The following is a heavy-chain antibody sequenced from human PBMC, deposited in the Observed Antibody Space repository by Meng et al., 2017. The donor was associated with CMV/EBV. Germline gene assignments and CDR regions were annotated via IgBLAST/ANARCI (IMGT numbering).Heavy chain of an antibody. CDR1: GFTFSSYS. D-gene: IGHD6-13*01. Sequence: GESLKISCAAFGFTFSSYSMNWVRQAPGKGLEWVSSISSSSSYIYYADSVKGRFTISRDNAKNSLYLQMNSLRAEDTAVYYCARVRGSSWYDEVDYYYYYGMDVWGQGTTVTVSS. CDR2: ISSSSSYI. V-gene: IGHV3-21*01. J-gene: IGHJ6*02. CDR3: ARVRGSSWYDEVDYYYYYGMDV.